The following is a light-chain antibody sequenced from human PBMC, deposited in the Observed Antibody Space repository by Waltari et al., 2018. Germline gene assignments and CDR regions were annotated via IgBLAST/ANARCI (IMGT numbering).Light chain of an antibody. V-gene: IGLV2-23*02. J-gene: IGLJ3*02. CDR3: CSYAGTDSWV. CDR2: EVT. Sequence: QSALTQSASMSGSPGHSVTISCTGTSDDVGGYNLFSWYQQHPGKAPKLIIFEVTKRPSGVSNRFSGSRSGNTASLTLSGLQPEDEAAYYCCSYAGTDSWVFGGGTKVTVL. CDR1: SDDVGGYNL.